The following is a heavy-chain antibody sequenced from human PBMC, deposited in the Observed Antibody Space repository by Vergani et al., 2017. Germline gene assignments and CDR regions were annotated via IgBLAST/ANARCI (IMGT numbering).Heavy chain of an antibody. J-gene: IGHJ6*02. CDR3: ARDLLKGSSGYYDYYYGMDV. CDR1: GFTFSSYA. D-gene: IGHD3-22*01. Sequence: VQLLESGGGLVQPGGSLRLSCAASGFTFSSYAMHWVRQAPGKGLEWVAVISYDGSNKYYADSVKGRFTISRDNSKNTLYLQMNSLRAEDTAVYYCARDLLKGSSGYYDYYYGMDVWGQGTTVTVSS. V-gene: IGHV3-30*01. CDR2: ISYDGSNK.